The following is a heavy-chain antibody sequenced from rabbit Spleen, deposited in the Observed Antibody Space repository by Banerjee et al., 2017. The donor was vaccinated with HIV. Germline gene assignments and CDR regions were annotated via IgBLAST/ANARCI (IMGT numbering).Heavy chain of an antibody. CDR1: GFSFSSSYY. V-gene: IGHV1S45*01. CDR3: ARSSHGTAGTGDGLYGMDF. CDR2: IYAITAGTT. J-gene: IGHJ6*01. Sequence: QEQLVESGGGLVQPEGSLTLTCTASGFSFSSSYYMCWVRQAPGKGLEWIACIYAITAGTTTYASWAKGRFTISRTSSTTVTLQMTSLTAADTATYFCARSSHGTAGTGDGLYGMDFWGPGTLVTVS. D-gene: IGHD4-2*01.